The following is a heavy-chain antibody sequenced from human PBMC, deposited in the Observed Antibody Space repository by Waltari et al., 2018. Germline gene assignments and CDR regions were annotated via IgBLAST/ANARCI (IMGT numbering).Heavy chain of an antibody. Sequence: QVQLQQWGAGLLKPSETLSLTCAVYGGSFSGYYWSWIRQPPGKGLEWIGEINHSGSTNYNPSLKSRVTISVDTSKNQFSLKLSSVTTADTAVYYCARGLRNSMITFGGVTRCYMDVWGKGTTVTVSS. V-gene: IGHV4-34*01. J-gene: IGHJ6*03. CDR1: GGSFSGYY. CDR3: ARGLRNSMITFGGVTRCYMDV. CDR2: INHSGST. D-gene: IGHD3-16*01.